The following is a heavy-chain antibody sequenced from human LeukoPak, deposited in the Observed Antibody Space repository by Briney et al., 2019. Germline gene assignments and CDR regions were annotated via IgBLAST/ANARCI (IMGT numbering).Heavy chain of an antibody. CDR3: ARRSLSGATTGYYYDS. V-gene: IGHV3-20*04. Sequence: GGSLRLSCEVSGFTFEDYGMTWVRQRPGRGLEYVAEINWNGDNPVYENSLRGRFTISRNNARNFVYLQMNSLRVEDTAFYYCARRSLSGATTGYYYDSWGRGTLVTVSS. CDR2: INWNGDNP. J-gene: IGHJ5*01. D-gene: IGHD1-26*01. CDR1: GFTFEDYG.